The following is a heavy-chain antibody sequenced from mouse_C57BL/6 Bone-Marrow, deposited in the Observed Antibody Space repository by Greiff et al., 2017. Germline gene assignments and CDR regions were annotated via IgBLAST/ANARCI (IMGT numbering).Heavy chain of an antibody. CDR2: ISSGGSYT. CDR3: ARLRFDY. CDR1: GFTFSSYG. D-gene: IGHD1-1*01. J-gene: IGHJ2*01. V-gene: IGHV5-6*01. Sequence: EVMLVESGGDLVKPGGSLKLSCAASGFTFSSYGMSWVRQTPDKRLEWVATISSGGSYTYYPDSVKGRFTISRDNAKNTLYLQMSSLKSEDTAMYYCARLRFDYWGQGTTLTGSS.